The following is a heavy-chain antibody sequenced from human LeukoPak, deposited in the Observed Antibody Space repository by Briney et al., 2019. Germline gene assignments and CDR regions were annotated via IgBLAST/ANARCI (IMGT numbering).Heavy chain of an antibody. J-gene: IGHJ6*02. CDR1: GISIIRDT. CDR2: VSTSGTT. Sequence: PSETLSLTCTVSGISIIRDTWSWIRQPPGKGLEWIGYVSTSGTTNLNPSLKSRITMSVDTSRNQFSLKLSSVTAADTAVYYCARKGLSSRRYSGYVVPRVMDVWGQGTTVTVSS. CDR3: ARKGLSSRRYSGYVVPRVMDV. D-gene: IGHD5-12*01. V-gene: IGHV4-4*08.